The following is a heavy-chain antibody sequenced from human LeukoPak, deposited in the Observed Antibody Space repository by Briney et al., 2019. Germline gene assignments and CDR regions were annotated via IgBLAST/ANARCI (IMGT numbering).Heavy chain of an antibody. V-gene: IGHV3-49*04. CDR3: TRDGISSGYYYASGAFDI. CDR1: GFTFGDYA. J-gene: IGHJ3*02. CDR2: IRSKAYGGTT. Sequence: PGGSLRLSCTASGFTFGDYAMSWVRQAPGKGLEWVGFIRSKAYGGTTEYAASVKGRFTISRDDSKSIAYLQMNSLKTEDTAVYYCTRDGISSGYYYASGAFDIWGQGTMVTVSS. D-gene: IGHD3-22*01.